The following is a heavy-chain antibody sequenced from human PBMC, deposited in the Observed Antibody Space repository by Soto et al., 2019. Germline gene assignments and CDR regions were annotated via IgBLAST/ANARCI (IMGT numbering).Heavy chain of an antibody. V-gene: IGHV4-59*08. J-gene: IGHJ6*02. Sequence: SETLSLTCTVSCGRISSYDWSWIRQPPGKGLEGVGYIYYSGSTNYNPSLKSRVTISVDTSKNQPSLKLTSVTAADSAVYYCARHNVVGAFSYYFRMDVWGLGTPVSVS. CDR1: CGRISSYD. CDR2: IYYSGST. CDR3: ARHNVVGAFSYYFRMDV. D-gene: IGHD2-2*01.